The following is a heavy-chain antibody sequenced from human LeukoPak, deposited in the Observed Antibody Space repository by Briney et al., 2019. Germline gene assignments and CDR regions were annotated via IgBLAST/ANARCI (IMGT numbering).Heavy chain of an antibody. CDR2: ISGSGGST. V-gene: IGHV3-23*01. Sequence: PGGSLRLSCAASGFTFSSYAMSWVRQAPGKGLDWVSAISGSGGSTYYAGSVKGRFTISRDNSKNTLYLQMNSLRAEDTAVYYCAKDLDCSSTSCYPDYWGQGTLVTVSS. CDR3: AKDLDCSSTSCYPDY. J-gene: IGHJ4*02. CDR1: GFTFSSYA. D-gene: IGHD2-2*01.